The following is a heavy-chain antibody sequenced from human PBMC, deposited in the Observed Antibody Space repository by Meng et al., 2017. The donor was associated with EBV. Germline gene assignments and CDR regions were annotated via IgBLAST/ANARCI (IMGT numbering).Heavy chain of an antibody. CDR2: INPNSGGT. Sequence: QGQLVQSGAEVKKPGASVKVSRKSSGYTFTGYYMHWVRQAPGQGLEWMGRINPNSGGTNYAQKFQGRVTMTRDTSISTAYMELSRLRSDDTAVYYCARVGIAVAGTGDYWGQGTLVTVSS. J-gene: IGHJ4*02. V-gene: IGHV1-2*06. CDR3: ARVGIAVAGTGDY. D-gene: IGHD6-19*01. CDR1: GYTFTGYY.